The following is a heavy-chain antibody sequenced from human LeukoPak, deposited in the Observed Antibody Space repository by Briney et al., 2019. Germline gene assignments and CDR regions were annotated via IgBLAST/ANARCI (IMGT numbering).Heavy chain of an antibody. V-gene: IGHV3-30*04. Sequence: GRSLRLSCAASRFTFSSYAMHWVRQAPGKGLEWVAVISYDGSNKYYADSVKGRFTISRGNSKNTLYLQMNSLRAEDTAVYYCARVGVSRDYWGQGTLVTVSS. CDR2: ISYDGSNK. CDR1: RFTFSSYA. D-gene: IGHD3-10*01. J-gene: IGHJ4*02. CDR3: ARVGVSRDY.